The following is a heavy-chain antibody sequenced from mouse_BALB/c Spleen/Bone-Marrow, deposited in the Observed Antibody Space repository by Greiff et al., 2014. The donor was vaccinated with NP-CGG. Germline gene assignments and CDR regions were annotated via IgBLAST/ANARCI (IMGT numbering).Heavy chain of an antibody. CDR1: GFNIKDTY. CDR2: IDPANGNT. Sequence: EVKLMESGAELVKPGASVKLSCTASGFNIKDTYMHWVKQRPEQGLEWIERIDPANGNTKYDPKFQGKATITADTSSNTAYLQLSSLTSEDTAVYYCARWEYYAMDYWGQGTSVTVSS. CDR3: ARWEYYAMDY. D-gene: IGHD4-1*01. J-gene: IGHJ4*01. V-gene: IGHV14-3*02.